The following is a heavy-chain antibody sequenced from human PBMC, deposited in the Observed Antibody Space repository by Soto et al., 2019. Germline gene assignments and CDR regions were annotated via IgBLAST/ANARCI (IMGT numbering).Heavy chain of an antibody. Sequence: ASVKVSCKASGYTFTGYYMHWVRQAPGQGLEWMGWINPNSGGTNYAQKFQGWVTMTRDTSISTAYMELSRLRSDDTAVYYWARGRPYSDYGDYASWSGHQNWFVARGKRILVTVSS. J-gene: IGHJ5*02. CDR2: INPNSGGT. D-gene: IGHD4-17*01. V-gene: IGHV1-2*04. CDR3: ARGRPYSDYGDYASWSGHQNWFVA. CDR1: GYTFTGYY.